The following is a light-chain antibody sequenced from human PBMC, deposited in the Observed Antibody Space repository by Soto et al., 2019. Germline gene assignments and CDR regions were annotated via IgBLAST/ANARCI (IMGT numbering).Light chain of an antibody. Sequence: DIQMTQSPSSVSASVGDRVTITCRASQGISRWLAWYQQKPGKAPKLLVYAASSWHSGVPSRFSGSGSGTDFTLTISSLQPEDFAAYYCQQANSFPITFGQGTRLEIK. V-gene: IGKV1D-12*01. CDR2: AAS. J-gene: IGKJ5*01. CDR1: QGISRW. CDR3: QQANSFPIT.